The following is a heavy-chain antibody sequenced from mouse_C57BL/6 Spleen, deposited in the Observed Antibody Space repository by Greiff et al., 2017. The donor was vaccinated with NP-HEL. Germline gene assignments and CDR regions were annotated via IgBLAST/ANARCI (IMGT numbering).Heavy chain of an antibody. V-gene: IGHV1-64*01. CDR3: ARKDWAHYYAMDY. CDR2: IHPNSGST. CDR1: GYTFTSYW. Sequence: VQLQQPGAELVKPGASVKLSCKASGYTFTSYWMHWVKQRPGQGLEWIGMIHPNSGSTNYNEKFKSKATLTVDKSSSTAYMQLSSLTSEDSAVYYCARKDWAHYYAMDYWGQGTSVTVSS. J-gene: IGHJ4*01. D-gene: IGHD4-1*01.